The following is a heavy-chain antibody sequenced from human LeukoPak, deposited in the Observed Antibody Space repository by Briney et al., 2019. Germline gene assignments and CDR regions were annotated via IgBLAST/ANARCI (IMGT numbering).Heavy chain of an antibody. CDR3: ARSTPFTASDYDY. CDR1: GYTFTSYH. Sequence: GASVKVSCKASGYTFTSYHINWVRQATGQGVEWMGWMNPNNGDTDHAQKFQGRVTLTRDTSISTAYMELRSLRSEDTGVYFCARSTPFTASDYDYWGQGTLVTVSS. CDR2: MNPNNGDT. D-gene: IGHD4-11*01. J-gene: IGHJ4*02. V-gene: IGHV1-8*03.